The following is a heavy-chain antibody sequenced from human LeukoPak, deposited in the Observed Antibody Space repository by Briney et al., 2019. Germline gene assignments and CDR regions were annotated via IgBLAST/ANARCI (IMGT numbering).Heavy chain of an antibody. Sequence: GGSLRLSCAASGFTFSDACVSWVRQAPGKGLEWVGRIKSKTHAGTTQYAARVKGRFTISRDDSKTTVYLQMNSLKSEDAAMYYCTTERPFFDNWGQGTLVTVSS. J-gene: IGHJ4*02. CDR3: TTERPFFDN. CDR2: IKSKTHAGTT. CDR1: GFTFSDAC. V-gene: IGHV3-15*01.